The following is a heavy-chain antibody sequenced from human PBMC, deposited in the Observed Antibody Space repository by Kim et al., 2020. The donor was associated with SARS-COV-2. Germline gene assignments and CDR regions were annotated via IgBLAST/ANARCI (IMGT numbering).Heavy chain of an antibody. Sequence: ASVKVSCKASGYSFSNYGMNWVRQAPGQGHEWMGWINVKTGNPTYAQGFAGRFVFSLDTSASTAYLQISRLEAEDTAVYYCARGGSGWYAWGQGTLVTVS. D-gene: IGHD6-19*01. V-gene: IGHV7-4-1*02. CDR3: ARGGSGWYA. J-gene: IGHJ4*02. CDR1: GYSFSNYG. CDR2: INVKTGNP.